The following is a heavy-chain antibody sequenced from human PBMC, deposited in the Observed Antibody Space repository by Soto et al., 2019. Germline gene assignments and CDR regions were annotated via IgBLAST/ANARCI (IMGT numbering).Heavy chain of an antibody. D-gene: IGHD2-2*01. CDR2: ISWNSGSI. Sequence: VQLVESGGGLVQPGRSLRLSCAASGFTFDDYAMHWVRQAPGKGLEWVSGISWNSGSIGYADSVKGRFTISRDNAKNSLYLQMNSLRAEDTALYYCAKDGAYCSSTSCYPRYYYYMDVWGKGTTVTVSS. CDR3: AKDGAYCSSTSCYPRYYYYMDV. J-gene: IGHJ6*03. V-gene: IGHV3-9*01. CDR1: GFTFDDYA.